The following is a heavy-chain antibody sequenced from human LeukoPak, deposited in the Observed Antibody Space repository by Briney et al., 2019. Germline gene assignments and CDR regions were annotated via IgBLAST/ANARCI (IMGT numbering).Heavy chain of an antibody. D-gene: IGHD2-2*01. CDR3: ARTGCSSTSCYALYYYGMDV. CDR2: IIPIFGTA. Sequence: GRSLRLSCAASGFTFSSYAISWVRQAPGQGLEWMGGIIPIFGTANYAQKFQGRVTITADESTSTAYMELSSLRSEDTAVYYCARTGCSSTSCYALYYYGMDVWGQGTTVTVSS. V-gene: IGHV1-69*01. J-gene: IGHJ6*02. CDR1: GFTFSSYA.